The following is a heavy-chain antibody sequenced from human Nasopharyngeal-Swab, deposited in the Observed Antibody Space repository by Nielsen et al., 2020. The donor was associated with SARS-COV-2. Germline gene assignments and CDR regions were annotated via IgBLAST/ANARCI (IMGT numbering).Heavy chain of an antibody. J-gene: IGHJ6*02. D-gene: IGHD3-3*01. Sequence: ESLKISCAASGFTFNNYNFNWVRQAPGKGLEWVSSISSSSSYIYYADSVKGRFTISRDNAKNSLYLQMNSLRAEDTAVYYCARDGLDYDFWSAYFMDVWGQGTTVIVSS. CDR3: ARDGLDYDFWSAYFMDV. CDR2: ISSSSSYI. CDR1: GFTFNNYN. V-gene: IGHV3-21*01.